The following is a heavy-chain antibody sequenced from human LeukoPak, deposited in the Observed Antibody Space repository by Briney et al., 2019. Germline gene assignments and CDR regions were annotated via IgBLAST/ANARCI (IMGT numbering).Heavy chain of an antibody. V-gene: IGHV1-69*13. CDR3: AREGGYNLEWFAYYYYYYMDV. J-gene: IGHJ6*03. CDR1: GYTFTDYG. D-gene: IGHD3-3*01. Sequence: ASVKVSCKASGYTFTDYGISWVRQAPGQGLEWMGGITPIFGTANYAQKFQGRVTITADESTSTAYMELSSLRSEDTAVYYCAREGGYNLEWFAYYYYYYMDVWGKGTTVTVSS. CDR2: ITPIFGTA.